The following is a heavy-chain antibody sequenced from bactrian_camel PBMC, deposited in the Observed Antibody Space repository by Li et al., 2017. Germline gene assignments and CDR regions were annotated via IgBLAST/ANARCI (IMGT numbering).Heavy chain of an antibody. CDR1: FFILDDFD. D-gene: IGHD3*01. Sequence: DVQLVESGGGSVQTGGSLRLSCKPSFFILDDFDMMWYRQAPGNECELVSSISGDGSTYYTDAVKGRFTISHDTAKNSIDLQMTSLKPDDTAMYYCAATGQMLKVAGCRTQGTQVTVS. V-gene: IGHV3S66*01. J-gene: IGHJ4*01. CDR2: ISGDGST.